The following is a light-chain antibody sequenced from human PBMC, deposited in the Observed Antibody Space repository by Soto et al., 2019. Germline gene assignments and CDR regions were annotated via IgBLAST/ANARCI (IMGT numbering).Light chain of an antibody. J-gene: IGLJ1*01. V-gene: IGLV2-14*01. Sequence: QSVLTQPPSASGTPGQRVTISCSGSRSNIGRNYVYWYQHHPGRAPKLIIYEVTIRPSGVSNRFSGSKSGNTASLTISGLQAEDEADYYCSSYTTSTPYVFGSGTKLTVL. CDR3: SSYTTSTPYV. CDR2: EVT. CDR1: RSNIGRNY.